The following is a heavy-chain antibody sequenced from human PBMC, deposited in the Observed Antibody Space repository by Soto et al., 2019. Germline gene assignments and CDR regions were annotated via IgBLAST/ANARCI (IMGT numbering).Heavy chain of an antibody. CDR3: ARADYYDSGAYYGF. CDR2: IFPGDSDT. J-gene: IGHJ4*02. V-gene: IGHV5-51*01. D-gene: IGHD3-22*01. Sequence: GKGLEWMGIIFPGDSDTKYSPSFQGQVTISADKSINTAYLQWSSLKASDTAIYYCARADYYDSGAYYGFCGQGTLVTLSS.